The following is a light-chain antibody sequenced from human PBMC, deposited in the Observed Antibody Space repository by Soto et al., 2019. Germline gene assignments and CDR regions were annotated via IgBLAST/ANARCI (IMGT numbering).Light chain of an antibody. J-gene: IGLJ1*01. CDR1: SSDVGGYNY. Sequence: QSALTQPPSASGSPGQSVTISCTGTSSDVGGYNYVSWYQQLPGTAPKLLIYRNNQRPSGVPDRFSGSKSGTSASLAISGLRSEDEADYYCAAWDDSLSGRVFGTGTKVTVL. CDR2: RNN. CDR3: AAWDDSLSGRV. V-gene: IGLV1-47*01.